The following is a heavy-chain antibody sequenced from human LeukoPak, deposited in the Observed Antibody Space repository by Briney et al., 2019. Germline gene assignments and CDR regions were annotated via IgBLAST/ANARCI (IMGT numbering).Heavy chain of an antibody. Sequence: ASVKVSCKTSGYTFTNYAISWVRQAPGQGLEWMGWISTYNGNTNYAQKLQGRVTVTTDTSTSTAYMELRSLRSDDTAVYYCARSDHRRYYYSSGPEYWGQGTLVTVSS. D-gene: IGHD3-10*01. V-gene: IGHV1-18*01. CDR3: ARSDHRRYYYSSGPEY. J-gene: IGHJ4*02. CDR1: GYTFTNYA. CDR2: ISTYNGNT.